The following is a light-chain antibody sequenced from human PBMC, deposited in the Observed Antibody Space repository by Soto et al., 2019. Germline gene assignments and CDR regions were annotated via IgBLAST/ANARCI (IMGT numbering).Light chain of an antibody. CDR3: HQYNNWYT. V-gene: IGKV3-15*01. CDR1: QSVSSD. J-gene: IGKJ2*01. Sequence: EIVMTQSPGTLSVSPGERATLSCRASQSVSSDLAWYQQKPGQAPRLLIYGASTRATGVPARFSGSGSGTEFTLTISSLQSEDFAVYYCHQYNNWYTFGQGTKVDIK. CDR2: GAS.